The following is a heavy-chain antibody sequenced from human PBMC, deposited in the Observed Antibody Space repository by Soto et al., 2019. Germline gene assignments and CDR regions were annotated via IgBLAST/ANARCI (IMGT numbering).Heavy chain of an antibody. CDR3: ARAKRGTVTTSPSYYYYMDV. V-gene: IGHV4-34*01. D-gene: IGHD4-17*01. Sequence: PSETLSLTCAVYGGSFSGYYWSWIRQPPGKGLEWIGEINHSGSTNYNPSLKSRVTISVDTSKNQFSLKLSSVTAADTAVYYCARAKRGTVTTSPSYYYYMDVWGKGTMVTVSS. CDR1: GGSFSGYY. CDR2: INHSGST. J-gene: IGHJ6*03.